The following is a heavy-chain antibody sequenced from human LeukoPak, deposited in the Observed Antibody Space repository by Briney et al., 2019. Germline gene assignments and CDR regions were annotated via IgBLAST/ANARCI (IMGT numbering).Heavy chain of an antibody. Sequence: ASVKVSCKASGGTFSSYAISWVRQAPGQGLEWIGGIIPIFGTANYAQKFQGRVTITADESTSTAYMELSSLRSEDTAVYYCAMNRYYYDSSGYYFDYWGQGTLVTVSS. D-gene: IGHD3-22*01. J-gene: IGHJ4*02. V-gene: IGHV1-69*01. CDR2: IIPIFGTA. CDR3: AMNRYYYDSSGYYFDY. CDR1: GGTFSSYA.